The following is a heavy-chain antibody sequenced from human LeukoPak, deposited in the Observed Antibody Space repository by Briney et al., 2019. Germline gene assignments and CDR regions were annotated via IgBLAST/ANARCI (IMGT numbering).Heavy chain of an antibody. CDR1: GFTFSSYV. CDR2: ISNDGSDK. Sequence: GGSLRLSCAASGFTFSSYVMSWVRQAPGKGLEWVAVISNDGSDKHHADSVKGRFTVSRDNSKHTVYLQMDRLRVEDTAIYYCVREGTYFFASGSFQGYYFDNWGQGTLVTVSS. CDR3: VREGTYFFASGSFQGYYFDN. D-gene: IGHD3-10*01. J-gene: IGHJ4*02. V-gene: IGHV3-30*03.